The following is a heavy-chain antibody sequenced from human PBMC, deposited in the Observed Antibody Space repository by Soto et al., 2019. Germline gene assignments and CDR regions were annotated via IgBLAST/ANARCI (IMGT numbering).Heavy chain of an antibody. D-gene: IGHD3-10*01. Sequence: GGSLRLSCAASGFNFDNYAMNWVRQAPGGGLEWVSGISFRGASTYYIDSVKGRFTIYRDNSENTLYLQMNGLRAEDTAIYYCAKVGVRLGHYYHGLDVWGLGTTVTVSS. CDR2: ISFRGAST. J-gene: IGHJ6*02. V-gene: IGHV3-23*01. CDR3: AKVGVRLGHYYHGLDV. CDR1: GFNFDNYA.